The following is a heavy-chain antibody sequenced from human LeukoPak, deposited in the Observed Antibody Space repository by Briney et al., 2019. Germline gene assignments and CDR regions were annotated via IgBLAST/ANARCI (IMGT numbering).Heavy chain of an antibody. CDR2: IYYSGST. CDR3: ARTGLSSNYYYYYYMDV. D-gene: IGHD3-16*01. V-gene: IGHV4-39*07. CDR1: GGSIGSSSYY. Sequence: SETLSLTCSVSGGSIGSSSYYWGWIRQPPGKGLEWIGSIYYSGSTYYNPSLKSRVTISVDTSKNQFSLKLSSVTAADTAVYYCARTGLSSNYYYYYYMDVWGKGTTVTVSS. J-gene: IGHJ6*03.